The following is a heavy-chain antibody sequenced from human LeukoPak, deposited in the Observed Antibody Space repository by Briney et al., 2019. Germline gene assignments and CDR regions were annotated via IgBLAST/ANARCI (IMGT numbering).Heavy chain of an antibody. CDR2: IRYDGSNK. Sequence: GGSLRLSCAASGFTFSSYGMHWVRQAPGKGLEWVAVIRYDGSNKYYADSVKGRFTISRDNSKNTLYLQMNSLRAEDTAVYYCAKEQDIVVVPAASPMDVWGKGTTVTVSS. CDR1: GFTFSSYG. D-gene: IGHD2-2*01. CDR3: AKEQDIVVVPAASPMDV. J-gene: IGHJ6*03. V-gene: IGHV3-30*02.